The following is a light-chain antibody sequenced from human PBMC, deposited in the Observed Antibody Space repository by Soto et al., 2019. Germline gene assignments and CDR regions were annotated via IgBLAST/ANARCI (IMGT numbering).Light chain of an antibody. V-gene: IGLV1-40*01. CDR3: QSYDSSVTGSPV. CDR2: GNI. CDR1: SSNIGSNT. J-gene: IGLJ3*02. Sequence: QSVLTQPPSASGTPGQRVTISCSGSSSNIGSNTVNWYQQLPGTAPKLLIYGNINRPSGVPDRFFGSKSGSSASLTINGLQAEDEGDYYCQSYDSSVTGSPVFAGGTKVTVL.